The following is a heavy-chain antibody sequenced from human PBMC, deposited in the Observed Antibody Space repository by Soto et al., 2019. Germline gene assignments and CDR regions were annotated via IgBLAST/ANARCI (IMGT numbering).Heavy chain of an antibody. D-gene: IGHD6-13*01. V-gene: IGHV1-69*06. Sequence: VKVSCKASGGTFSSYAISWVRQAPGQGLEWMGGIIPIFGTANYAQKFQGRVTITADKSTSTAYMELSSLRSEDTAVYYCARERIAAAGDYYYYGMDVWGQGTTVTVSS. CDR3: ARERIAAAGDYYYYGMDV. CDR2: IIPIFGTA. CDR1: GGTFSSYA. J-gene: IGHJ6*02.